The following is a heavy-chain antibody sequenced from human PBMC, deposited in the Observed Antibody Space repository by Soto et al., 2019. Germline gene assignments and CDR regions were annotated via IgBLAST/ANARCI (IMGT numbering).Heavy chain of an antibody. D-gene: IGHD1-26*01. CDR3: ASLGNGMDV. Sequence: PSETLSLTCTVSGGSISSSSYYWGWIRQPPGKGLEWIGSIYYSGSTYYNPSLKSRVTISVDTSKNQFSLKLSSVTTADTAVYYSASLGNGMDVWGQGTTVTVS. J-gene: IGHJ6*02. CDR1: GGSISSSSYY. CDR2: IYYSGST. V-gene: IGHV4-39*01.